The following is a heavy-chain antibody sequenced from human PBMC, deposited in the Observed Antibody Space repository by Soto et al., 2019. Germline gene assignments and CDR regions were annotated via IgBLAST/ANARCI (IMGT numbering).Heavy chain of an antibody. CDR1: GGTLSSFA. V-gene: IGHV1-69*04. J-gene: IGHJ6*02. D-gene: IGHD1-1*01. CDR2: FIPVVAMA. CDR3: ANCHDNYFYYGMDV. Sequence: QVQLVQSGSEVKKPGSSVKVSCKTSGGTLSSFAISWVRQAPGQGLEWVGTFIPVVAMAKYGQNFQGRVTITADQFTNTLFMELRSLRYEDTATYYCANCHDNYFYYGMDVWGQGTTVTVSS.